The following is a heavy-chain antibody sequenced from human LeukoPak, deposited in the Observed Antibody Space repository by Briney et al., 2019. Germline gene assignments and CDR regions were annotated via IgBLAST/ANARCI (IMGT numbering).Heavy chain of an antibody. CDR2: IYHSGST. V-gene: IGHV4-30-2*01. CDR1: GGSISSGGYY. Sequence: SQTLSLTCTVSGGSISSGGYYWSWIRQPPGKGLEWIGYIYHSGSTYYNPSLKSRVTISVDTSKNQFSLKLSSVTAADTAVYYCARVAVTGYYFDYWGQGSLVTVSS. J-gene: IGHJ4*02. CDR3: ARVAVTGYYFDY. D-gene: IGHD2-21*01.